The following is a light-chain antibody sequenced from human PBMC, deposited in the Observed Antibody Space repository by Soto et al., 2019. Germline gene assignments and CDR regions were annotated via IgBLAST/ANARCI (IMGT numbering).Light chain of an antibody. CDR3: LQNYYSFRT. CDR1: QGIAKD. V-gene: IGKV1-6*01. J-gene: IGKJ1*01. Sequence: AIQLTQSPSSLSASVGDRVTITCRASQGIAKDLGWYQQKPGEAPRLLIFGASFLQSGVPSRFSGSGSGTDFTLTINGLQPEDFATYYCLQNYYSFRTFGQGTKVEIK. CDR2: GAS.